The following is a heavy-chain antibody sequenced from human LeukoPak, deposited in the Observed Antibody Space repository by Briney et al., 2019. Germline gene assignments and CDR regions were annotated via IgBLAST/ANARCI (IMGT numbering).Heavy chain of an antibody. CDR2: YSDSST. V-gene: IGHV3-53*01. Sequence: GGSLRLSCAASELTVSSNCMTWVRQVPGKGLEWVSFYSDSSTYYADSVRGRFTISRDNSKNTLYLQMNSLRAEDTAVYYCARRAGIYSHPYDYWGQGTLVTVSS. CDR1: ELTVSSNC. J-gene: IGHJ4*02. D-gene: IGHD1-14*01. CDR3: ARRAGIYSHPYDY.